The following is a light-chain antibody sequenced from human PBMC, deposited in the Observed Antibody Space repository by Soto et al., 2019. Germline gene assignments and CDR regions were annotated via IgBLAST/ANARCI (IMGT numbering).Light chain of an antibody. CDR3: QQYNNWPPAWT. CDR2: GAS. J-gene: IGKJ1*01. V-gene: IGKV3-15*01. CDR1: QSVRSN. Sequence: EIVLTQSPATLSLSPGERATLSCRVSQSVRSNLAWYQQKPGQSPRLLIYGASTRATGIPARFSGSGSGTQFTLTISSLQSEDFAVYYCQQYNNWPPAWTFGQGTKVDIK.